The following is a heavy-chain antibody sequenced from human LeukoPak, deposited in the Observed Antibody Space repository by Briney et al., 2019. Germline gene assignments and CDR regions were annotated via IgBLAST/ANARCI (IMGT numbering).Heavy chain of an antibody. J-gene: IGHJ4*02. CDR1: GFTFSSYS. CDR2: ISYDGTNK. Sequence: GGSLRLSCAASGFTFSSYSMNWVRQAPGKGLEWVAVISYDGTNKYYADSVKGRFTISRDNSKNTLYLQMNSLRAEDTAVYYCARSNYDFWSGYYYPHFDYWGQGTLVTVSS. D-gene: IGHD3-3*01. V-gene: IGHV3-30*03. CDR3: ARSNYDFWSGYYYPHFDY.